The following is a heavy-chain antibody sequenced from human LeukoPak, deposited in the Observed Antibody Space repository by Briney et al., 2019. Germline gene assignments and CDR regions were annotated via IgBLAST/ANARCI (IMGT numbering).Heavy chain of an antibody. CDR1: GFTFSSYA. CDR3: AKYLYSYYYYGMDV. J-gene: IGHJ6*02. D-gene: IGHD2-15*01. Sequence: PGGSLRLSCAASGFTFSSYAMSSVRQAPGKGLEWVSAISGSGGSTDYADSVKGRFTISRDNSKNTLYLQMNSLRAEDTAVYYCAKYLYSYYYYGMDVWGQGTTVTVTS. CDR2: ISGSGGST. V-gene: IGHV3-23*01.